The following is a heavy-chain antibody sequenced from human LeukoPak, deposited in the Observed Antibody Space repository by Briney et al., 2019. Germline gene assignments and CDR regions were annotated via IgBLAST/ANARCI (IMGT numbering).Heavy chain of an antibody. D-gene: IGHD1-26*01. V-gene: IGHV4-31*03. CDR2: ILYSGNT. CDR1: GFSMRDGGYF. Sequence: PSEPLSLTCTVSGFSMRDGGYFWTWVRQLPGKGLEWIGYILYSGNTFYNPSLNSRSTVSIDRSKKQFSLTLTSVTDAETDVYYCEREGGPYRGPYYLGPWGKGILVSVSS. J-gene: IGHJ5*02. CDR3: EREGGPYRGPYYLGP.